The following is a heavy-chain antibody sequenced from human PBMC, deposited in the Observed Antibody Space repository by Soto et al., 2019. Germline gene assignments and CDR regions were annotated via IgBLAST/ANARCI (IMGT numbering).Heavy chain of an antibody. CDR2: ISGSGGST. CDR3: AKDHCSSTSCYALGYYFDY. CDR1: GFTFSSYA. Sequence: GGSLRLSCAASGFTFSSYAMSWVRQAPGKGLEWVSAISGSGGSTYYADSVKGRFTISRDNSKNTLYLQMNSLRAEDTAVYYCAKDHCSSTSCYALGYYFDYWGQGTLVTVSS. V-gene: IGHV3-23*01. J-gene: IGHJ4*02. D-gene: IGHD2-2*01.